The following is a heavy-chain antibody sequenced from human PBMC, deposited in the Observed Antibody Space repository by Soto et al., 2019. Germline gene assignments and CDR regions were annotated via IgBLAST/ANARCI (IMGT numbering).Heavy chain of an antibody. CDR1: GFTFSIYS. D-gene: IGHD6-19*01. V-gene: IGHV3-48*01. J-gene: IGHJ4*02. CDR3: ARVPSSGCSYLVDF. Sequence: PGGSLRLCCAASGFTFSIYSMNWVRQAPGKGPERISCIGSSSVTIFHADYVKSRFTISRDSAKNSLYLQMNSLRAVDSAMYFCARVPSSGCSYLVDFWGLGTLVTVAS. CDR2: IGSSSVTI.